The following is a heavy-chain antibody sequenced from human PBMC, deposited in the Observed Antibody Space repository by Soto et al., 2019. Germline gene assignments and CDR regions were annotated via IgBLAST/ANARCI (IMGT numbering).Heavy chain of an antibody. CDR1: GFTFSTYG. D-gene: IGHD3-10*01. CDR2: IWYDGSNQ. Sequence: GGSLRLSCAPSGFTFSTYGMHWVRQAPGKGLEWVAVIWYDGSNQYYADSVKGRFTISRDNSKNMLYLQMNSLRAEDTAVYYCARDLGAFNYGSAYFDYWGQGXPVTVHS. J-gene: IGHJ4*02. CDR3: ARDLGAFNYGSAYFDY. V-gene: IGHV3-33*01.